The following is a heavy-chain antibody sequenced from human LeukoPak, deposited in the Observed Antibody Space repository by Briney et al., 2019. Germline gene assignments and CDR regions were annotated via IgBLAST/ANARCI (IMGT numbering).Heavy chain of an antibody. CDR1: GGSISSYY. CDR2: IYYSGST. CDR3: AGGRAGVLYGAFHI. Sequence: SETLSLTCTVSGGSISSYYWSWIRQPPGKGLEWIGYIYYSGSTNYNPSLKSRVTISVDTSKNQFSLKLSSVTAADTAVYYCAGGRAGVLYGAFHIWGQGTMVTVSS. D-gene: IGHD6-19*01. V-gene: IGHV4-59*01. J-gene: IGHJ3*02.